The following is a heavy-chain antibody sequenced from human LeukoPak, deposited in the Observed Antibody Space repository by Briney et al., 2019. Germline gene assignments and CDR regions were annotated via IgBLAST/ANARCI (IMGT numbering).Heavy chain of an antibody. Sequence: PGGSLRLSCAASGFTFSDYYMSWIRQAPGKGLEWVSYIGSSGSTIYYADSVKGRFTISRDNAKNSLYLQMNSLRAEDTAVYYCARPLNTYSSSPDWGQGTLVTVSS. CDR1: GFTFSDYY. V-gene: IGHV3-11*04. J-gene: IGHJ4*02. D-gene: IGHD6-6*01. CDR3: ARPLNTYSSSPD. CDR2: IGSSGSTI.